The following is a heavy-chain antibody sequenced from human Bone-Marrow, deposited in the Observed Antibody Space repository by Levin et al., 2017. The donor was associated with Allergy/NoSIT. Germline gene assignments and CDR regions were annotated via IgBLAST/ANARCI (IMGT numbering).Heavy chain of an antibody. D-gene: IGHD6-19*01. CDR2: TYYRSKWYN. CDR3: ARDLGSGLIDAFDV. CDR1: GDSVSSNSAA. V-gene: IGHV6-1*01. Sequence: PSETLSLTCAISGDSVSSNSAAWNWIRQSPSRGLEWLGRTYYRSKWYNDYAVSVKSRITINPDTSKNHFSLQLNSVTPEDAAVYYCARDLGSGLIDAFDVWGQGTLVTVSS. J-gene: IGHJ3*01.